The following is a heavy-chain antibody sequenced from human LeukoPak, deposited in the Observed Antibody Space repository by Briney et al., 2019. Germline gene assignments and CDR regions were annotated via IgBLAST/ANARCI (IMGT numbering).Heavy chain of an antibody. CDR1: GGSISSGSYY. D-gene: IGHD3-3*01. Sequence: SETLSLTCTVSGGSISSGSYYWSWIRQPAGKGLEWIGRIYTSGSTNYNPSLKSRVTISVDTSKNQFSLKLSSVTAADTAVYYCARSYFYEYFQHWGRGTLVTVPS. J-gene: IGHJ1*01. V-gene: IGHV4-61*02. CDR2: IYTSGST. CDR3: ARSYFYEYFQH.